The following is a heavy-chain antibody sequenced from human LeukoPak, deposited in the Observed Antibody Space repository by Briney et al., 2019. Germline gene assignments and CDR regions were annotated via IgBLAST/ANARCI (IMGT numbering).Heavy chain of an antibody. D-gene: IGHD6-13*01. CDR3: ARIQPQSGRAAATYYFDY. CDR2: IYTSGST. V-gene: IGHV4-4*09. J-gene: IGHJ4*02. CDR1: GGSISSYY. Sequence: PSETLSLTCTVSGGSISSYYWSWIRQPPGKGLEWIGYIYTSGSTNYNPSLKSRVTISVDTSKNQFSLKLSSVTAADTAVYYRARIQPQSGRAAATYYFDYWGQGTRVTVS.